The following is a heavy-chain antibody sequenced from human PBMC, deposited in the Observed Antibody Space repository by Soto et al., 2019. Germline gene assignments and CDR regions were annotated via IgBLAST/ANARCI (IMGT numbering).Heavy chain of an antibody. CDR1: GGTFSSYA. V-gene: IGHV1-69*13. Sequence: SVKVSCKASGGTFSSYAISWVRQAPGQGLEWMGGIIPIFGTANYAQKFQGRVTITADESTSTAYMELSSLRSEDTAVYYCARGVLRFLEWSGGMDVWGQGTTVTVSS. CDR3: ARGVLRFLEWSGGMDV. CDR2: IIPIFGTA. J-gene: IGHJ6*02. D-gene: IGHD3-3*01.